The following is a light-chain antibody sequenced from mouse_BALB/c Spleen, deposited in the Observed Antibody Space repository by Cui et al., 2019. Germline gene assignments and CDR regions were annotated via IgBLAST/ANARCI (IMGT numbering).Light chain of an antibody. J-gene: IGKJ1*01. CDR1: SSVSY. Sequence: QILLTQSPAIMSASPGEKFTMTCSASSSVSYIHWYEQKPGSSPKPWIYDTTNLASGFPARFSGSGSGTSYSLIISSMEAEDAATYYCHQRSSYPWTFGGGTKVEIK. CDR3: HQRSSYPWT. CDR2: DTT. V-gene: IGKV4-69*01.